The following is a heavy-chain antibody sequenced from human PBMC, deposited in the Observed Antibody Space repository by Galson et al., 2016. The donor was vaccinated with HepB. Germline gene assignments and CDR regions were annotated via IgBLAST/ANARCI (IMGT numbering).Heavy chain of an antibody. CDR1: GYTFNTYA. D-gene: IGHD1-1*01. CDR2: INAGNGNT. J-gene: IGHJ5*02. V-gene: IGHV1-3*01. Sequence: SVKVSCKASGYTFNTYAFHWMRQAPGQSLEWMGGINAGNGNTKYSQKFQGRVTITRDTSANTAYMELSSLKFEDTAVYYCARALNHYITTRPGNWFDPWGRGTLVTVSS. CDR3: ARALNHYITTRPGNWFDP.